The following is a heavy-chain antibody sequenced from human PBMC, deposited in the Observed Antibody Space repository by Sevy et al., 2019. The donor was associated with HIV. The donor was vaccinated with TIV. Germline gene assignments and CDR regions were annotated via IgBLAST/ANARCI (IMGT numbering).Heavy chain of an antibody. CDR1: GFTFSSYA. CDR3: AKAYDFWSGLSAY. Sequence: GGSLRLSCAASGFTFSSYAMRWVRQAPGKGLEWVSAISGSGGSTYYADSVKGRFTISRDNSKNTLYLQMNSLRAEDTAVYYCAKAYDFWSGLSAYWGQGTLVTVSS. J-gene: IGHJ4*02. CDR2: ISGSGGST. V-gene: IGHV3-23*01. D-gene: IGHD3-3*01.